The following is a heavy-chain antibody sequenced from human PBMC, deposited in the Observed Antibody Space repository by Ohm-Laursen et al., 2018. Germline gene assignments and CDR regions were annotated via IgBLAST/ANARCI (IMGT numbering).Heavy chain of an antibody. V-gene: IGHV1-2*02. CDR3: ARGRGPMTTAGSPTHVLDF. Sequence: SVKVSCKASGYSFTGYYIHWVRQAPGQGLEWMGWINPNSGTNYAQKFQGRVTMTRDTSISTAYMELSSPRSEDTAVYYCARGRGPMTTAGSPTHVLDFWGQGSLLTVSS. J-gene: IGHJ4*02. D-gene: IGHD6-13*01. CDR1: GYSFTGYY. CDR2: INPNSGT.